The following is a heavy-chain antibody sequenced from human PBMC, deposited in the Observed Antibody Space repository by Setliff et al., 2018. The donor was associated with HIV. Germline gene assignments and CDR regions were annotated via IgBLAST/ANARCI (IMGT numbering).Heavy chain of an antibody. V-gene: IGHV4-59*01. Sequence: PSETLSLTCTVSGGSISSYYWSWIRQPPGEGLEWIGYIFYSGSTNYNPSLKSRVTISLDTSKNQFSLKLTSVTAADTAVYYCASAGCGTRAPPRYWGQGTLVTVSS. CDR3: ASAGCGTRAPPRY. CDR1: GGSISSYY. J-gene: IGHJ4*02. CDR2: IFYSGST. D-gene: IGHD1-1*01.